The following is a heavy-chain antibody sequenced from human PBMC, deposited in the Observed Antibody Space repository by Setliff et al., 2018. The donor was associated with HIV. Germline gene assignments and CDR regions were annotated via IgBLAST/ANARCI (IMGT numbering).Heavy chain of an antibody. J-gene: IGHJ6*03. D-gene: IGHD6-13*01. CDR1: GYSVTSDYY. V-gene: IGHV4-38-2*01. CDR2: VYYSGST. CDR3: ACGAAAGTDYYYYYYMDV. Sequence: LSLTCAISGYSVTSDYYWAWIRQPPGKGLEWIGTVYYSGSTYYSPSLKSRVTISVDTSKDHFSLGLTSVTAADTAVYYCACGAAAGTDYYYYYYMDVWGKGTTVTVSS.